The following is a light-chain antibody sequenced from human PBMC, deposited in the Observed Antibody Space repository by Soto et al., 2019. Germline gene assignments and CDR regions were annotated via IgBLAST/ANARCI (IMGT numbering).Light chain of an antibody. V-gene: IGKV3-15*01. Sequence: DIVMTQSPATLAVSPGGRATLSCRASQSVGSNVAWYQQKPGQPPRLLIYGAFTRATGIPARFSGSGSGTEFTLTISSLQSEDFAVYYCQQYNTWPWTFGQGTKVDI. CDR2: GAF. CDR3: QQYNTWPWT. CDR1: QSVGSN. J-gene: IGKJ1*01.